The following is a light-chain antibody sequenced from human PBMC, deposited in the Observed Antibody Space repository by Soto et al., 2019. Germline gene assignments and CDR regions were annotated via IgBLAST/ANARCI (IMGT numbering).Light chain of an antibody. V-gene: IGLV2-14*01. J-gene: IGLJ3*02. CDR1: SSDVGGYNY. CDR2: DVS. Sequence: QSALTQPASVSGSPGQSITISCTGTSSDVGGYNYVSWYQQHPGKAPKLMIYDVSNRPSGVSNRFSGSKSGNTASLTISGLHAEDEADYDCSSYTSSSTGVFGGGTKLTVL. CDR3: SSYTSSSTGV.